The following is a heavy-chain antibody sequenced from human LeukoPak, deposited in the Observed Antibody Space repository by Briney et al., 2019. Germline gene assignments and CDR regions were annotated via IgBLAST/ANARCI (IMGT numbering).Heavy chain of an antibody. D-gene: IGHD6-13*01. Sequence: ASVKVSCKASGYTFTGYYMHWVRQAPGQGLEWMGWISAYNGNTNYAQKLQGRVTMTTDTSTSTAYMELRSLRSDDTAVYYCARGGAAAGTKDIWGQGTMVTVSS. CDR3: ARGGAAAGTKDI. CDR1: GYTFTGYY. J-gene: IGHJ3*02. CDR2: ISAYNGNT. V-gene: IGHV1-18*04.